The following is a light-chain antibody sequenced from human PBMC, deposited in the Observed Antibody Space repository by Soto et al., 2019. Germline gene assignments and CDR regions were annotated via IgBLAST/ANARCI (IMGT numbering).Light chain of an antibody. CDR3: SSYSGTNSNVI. CDR2: EVS. J-gene: IGLJ2*01. CDR1: SSDMGAYNY. V-gene: IGLV2-8*01. Sequence: QSALTQPPSASGSPGQSVTLSCAGTSSDMGAYNYVSWYQQHPGKVPKLIISEVSKRPSGVPDRFSGSKSGYTASLTVSDLQPADEAVYYCSSYSGTNSNVIFGGGTTLTVL.